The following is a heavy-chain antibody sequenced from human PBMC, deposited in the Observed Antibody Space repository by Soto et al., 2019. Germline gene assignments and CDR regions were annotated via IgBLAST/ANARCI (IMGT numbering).Heavy chain of an antibody. D-gene: IGHD3-9*01. V-gene: IGHV4-34*01. Sequence: PSETLSLRCAVYGGTFSGYQWSWSRQPPEKGQEWIGEINHSGSTNYNPSLKSRVNISVDTSKNQFSLKLSSVTAADTAVYYCARVLRYFDWFHNQGRPKYYSHYWGQRTPVTGSS. CDR2: INHSGST. CDR1: GGTFSGYQ. CDR3: ARVLRYFDWFHNQGRPKYYSHY. J-gene: IGHJ4*02.